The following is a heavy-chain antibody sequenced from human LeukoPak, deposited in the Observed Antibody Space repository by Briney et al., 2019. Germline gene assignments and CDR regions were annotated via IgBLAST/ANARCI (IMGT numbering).Heavy chain of an antibody. D-gene: IGHD1-26*01. V-gene: IGHV4-31*03. CDR1: GGSISSGGYY. CDR3: ARSGSYRIRIYYFDY. J-gene: IGHJ4*02. CDR2: IYYSGST. Sequence: SETLSLTCTVSGGSISSGGYYWSWIRQHPGKGLEWIGYIYYSGSTYYNPSLKSRVTISVDTSKNQFSLKLSSVTAADTAVYYCARSGSYRIRIYYFDYWGQGTLVTVSS.